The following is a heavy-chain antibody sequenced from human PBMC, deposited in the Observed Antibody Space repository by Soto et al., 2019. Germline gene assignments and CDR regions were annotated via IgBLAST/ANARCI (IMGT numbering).Heavy chain of an antibody. CDR1: GDSVSNNNAA. V-gene: IGHV6-1*01. Sequence: PSQTLSLTCVISGDSVSNNNAAWNWIRQSPSRGLEWLGRTYYRSKWYNDYAVPVKSRITINPDTSKNQFSLQLNSVTPEDTATYYCVRSGAYGAYDVFDIWGQGTMVTVAS. J-gene: IGHJ3*02. D-gene: IGHD4-17*01. CDR3: VRSGAYGAYDVFDI. CDR2: TYYRSKWYN.